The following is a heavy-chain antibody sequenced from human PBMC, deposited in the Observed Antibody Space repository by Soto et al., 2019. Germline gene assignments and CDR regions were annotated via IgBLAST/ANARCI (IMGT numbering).Heavy chain of an antibody. D-gene: IGHD3-10*01. J-gene: IGHJ6*02. CDR1: GFTFSSYW. CDR3: IRDSYWSSIYYGMEV. Sequence: DVQLVESGGGLVQPGGSLRLSCAASGFTFSSYWMHWVRQAPGKGLLWVSRIDPDGAYTSYADSVKGRFTISRDNAKNTLNLQMNSLRAEDSAVYYCIRDSYWSSIYYGMEVWGLGTTVAVSS. CDR2: IDPDGAYT. V-gene: IGHV3-74*01.